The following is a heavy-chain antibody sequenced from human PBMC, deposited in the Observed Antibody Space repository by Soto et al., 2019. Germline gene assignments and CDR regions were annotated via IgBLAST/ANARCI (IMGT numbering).Heavy chain of an antibody. CDR1: GYTFTSYG. Sequence: ASVKVSCKASGYTFTSYGISWVRQAPGQGLEWMGWISAYNGNTNYAQKLQGRVTMTTDTSTSTAYMELRSLRSDDTAVYYCARRYAHYYYYYYMDVWGKGTTVTVSS. CDR2: ISAYNGNT. J-gene: IGHJ6*03. CDR3: ARRYAHYYYYYYMDV. V-gene: IGHV1-18*01. D-gene: IGHD3-16*01.